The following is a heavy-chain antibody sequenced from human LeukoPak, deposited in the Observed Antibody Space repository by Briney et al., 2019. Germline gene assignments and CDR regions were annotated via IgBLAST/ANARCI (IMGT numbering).Heavy chain of an antibody. CDR1: GGSISSSSYY. V-gene: IGHV4-61*05. CDR3: ARWYSSGWAFDY. J-gene: IGHJ4*02. Sequence: PSETLSLTCTVSGGSISSSSYYWGWIRQPPGKGLEWIGYIHYSGSTKYNPSLKSRVTISVDTSKNQFSLKLSSVTAADTAVYYCARWYSSGWAFDYWGQGTLVTVSS. D-gene: IGHD6-19*01. CDR2: IHYSGST.